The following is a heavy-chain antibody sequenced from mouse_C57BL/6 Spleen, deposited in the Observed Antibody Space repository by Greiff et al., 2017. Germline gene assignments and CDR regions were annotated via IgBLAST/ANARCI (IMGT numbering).Heavy chain of an antibody. CDR2: ISDGGSYT. V-gene: IGHV5-4*01. D-gene: IGHD1-1*01. J-gene: IGHJ3*01. CDR3: ARDYYGSSWFAY. CDR1: GFTFSSYA. Sequence: EVMLVESGGGLVKPGGSLKLSCAASGFTFSSYAMSWVRQTPEKRLEWVATISDGGSYTYYPDNVKGRFTLSRDNAKNNLYLQMSHLKSEDTAMYYCARDYYGSSWFAYWGQGTLVTVSA.